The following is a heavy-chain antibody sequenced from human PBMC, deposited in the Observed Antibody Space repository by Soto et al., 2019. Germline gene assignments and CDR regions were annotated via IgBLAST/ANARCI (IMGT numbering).Heavy chain of an antibody. CDR2: INPNSGGT. Sequence: GASVKVSCKASGYTFTGYYMHWVRQAPGQGLEWMGWINPNSGGTNYAQNLQGRVTMTTDTSTNTAYMELRSLTSDDTAVYYCTRAGASDWNYVSTSSWGQGTLVTVSS. CDR1: GYTFTGYY. V-gene: IGHV1-2*02. J-gene: IGHJ4*02. CDR3: TRAGASDWNYVSTSS. D-gene: IGHD1-7*01.